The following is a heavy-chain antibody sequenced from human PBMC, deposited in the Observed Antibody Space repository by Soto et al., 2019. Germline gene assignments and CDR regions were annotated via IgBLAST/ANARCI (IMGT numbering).Heavy chain of an antibody. CDR3: AKYRMTTVTTRNYYYYYGMDV. CDR2: ISGSGGST. Sequence: HPWGSLSLSCAASGFTFSSYAMSWVRQAPGKGLEWVSAISGSGGSTYYADSVKGRFTISRDNSKNTLYLQMNSLRAEDTAVYYCAKYRMTTVTTRNYYYYYGMDVWGQGTTVTVSS. V-gene: IGHV3-23*01. J-gene: IGHJ6*02. CDR1: GFTFSSYA. D-gene: IGHD4-17*01.